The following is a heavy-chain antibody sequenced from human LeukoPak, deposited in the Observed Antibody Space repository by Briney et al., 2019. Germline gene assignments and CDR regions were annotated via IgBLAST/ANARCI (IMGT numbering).Heavy chain of an antibody. J-gene: IGHJ6*02. CDR2: ISYDGSNK. CDR3: AKSQAPIIAVAGVPYYYYGMDV. Sequence: PGGSLRLSCAASGFTFSSYGMHWVRQAPGKGLEWVAVISYDGSNKYYADSVKGRFTISRDNSKNTLYLQMNSLRAEDTAVYYCAKSQAPIIAVAGVPYYYYGMDVWGQGTTVTVSS. CDR1: GFTFSSYG. D-gene: IGHD6-19*01. V-gene: IGHV3-30*18.